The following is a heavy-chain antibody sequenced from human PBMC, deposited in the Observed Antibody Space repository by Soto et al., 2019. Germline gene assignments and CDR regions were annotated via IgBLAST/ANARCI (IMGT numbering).Heavy chain of an antibody. D-gene: IGHD1-26*01. Sequence: ASVKVSCKASGYTSTSYGISWVRQAPGQGLEWMGWISAYNGNTNYAQKLQGRVTMTTGTSTSTAYMELRSLRSDDTAVYYCARDQWELHLFDYWGQGTLVTVSS. J-gene: IGHJ4*02. V-gene: IGHV1-18*01. CDR1: GYTSTSYG. CDR3: ARDQWELHLFDY. CDR2: ISAYNGNT.